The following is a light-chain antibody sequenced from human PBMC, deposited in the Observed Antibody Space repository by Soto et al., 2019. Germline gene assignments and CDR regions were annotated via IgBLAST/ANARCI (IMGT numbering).Light chain of an antibody. CDR1: SSDVGGYNY. J-gene: IGLJ1*01. CDR2: EVS. Sequence: QSALTQPASVSGSPGQSITISCTGTSSDVGGYNYVSWYQQHPGKAPKLMIYEVSNRPSGVSNRFSGSKSGNTASLTISGRQAEEEADYYCSSYTSSSTPFYVFGTGTELTVL. CDR3: SSYTSSSTPFYV. V-gene: IGLV2-14*01.